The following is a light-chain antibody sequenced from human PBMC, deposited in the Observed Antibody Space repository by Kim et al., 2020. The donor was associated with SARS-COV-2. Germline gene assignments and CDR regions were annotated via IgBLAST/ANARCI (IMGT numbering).Light chain of an antibody. Sequence: ASVGDRVTITCRASQNIDNSLAWYQQKPGKVPQVLIYAASTLQTGVPSSFSGSGSGTEFTLTIGSLQTEDVATYYCQKYNSAPWTFGPGTKVDIK. CDR1: QNIDNS. CDR3: QKYNSAPWT. J-gene: IGKJ1*01. CDR2: AAS. V-gene: IGKV1-27*01.